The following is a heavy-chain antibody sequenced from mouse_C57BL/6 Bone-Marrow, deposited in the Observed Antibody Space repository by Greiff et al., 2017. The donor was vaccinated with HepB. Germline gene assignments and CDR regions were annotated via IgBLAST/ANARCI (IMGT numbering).Heavy chain of an antibody. CDR3: ARRELIYDARYFAD. Sequence: VKLMESGAELARPGASVKLSCKASGYTFTSYGISWVKQRTGQGLEWIGEIYPRSGNTYYNEKFKGKATLTADKSSSTAYMELRSLTSEDSAVYYCARRELIYDARYFADWGKGTLVTVSA. D-gene: IGHD1-3*01. V-gene: IGHV1-81*01. J-gene: IGHJ3*01. CDR2: IYPRSGNT. CDR1: GYTFTSYG.